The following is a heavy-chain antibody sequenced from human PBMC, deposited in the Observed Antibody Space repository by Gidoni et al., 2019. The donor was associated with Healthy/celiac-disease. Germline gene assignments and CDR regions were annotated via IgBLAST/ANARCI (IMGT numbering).Heavy chain of an antibody. D-gene: IGHD4-17*01. V-gene: IGHV1-69*06. CDR1: GGPFSSYA. J-gene: IGHJ6*02. Sequence: VQLVQSGAEVKKPGSSVKVSCKASGGPFSSYAISWVRQAPGQGLEWMGGIIPIFGTANYAQKFQGRVTITADKSSSTAYMELSSLRSEDTAVYYCARDPTTGPGYYYGMDVWGQGTTVTVSS. CDR2: IIPIFGTA. CDR3: ARDPTTGPGYYYGMDV.